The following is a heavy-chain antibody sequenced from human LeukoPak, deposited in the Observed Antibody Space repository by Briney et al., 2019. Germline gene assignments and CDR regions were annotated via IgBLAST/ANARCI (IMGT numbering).Heavy chain of an antibody. V-gene: IGHV3-33*01. D-gene: IGHD6-19*01. J-gene: IGHJ4*02. CDR1: GFTFSSYG. CDR2: IWYDGSNK. CDR3: ARGPHLYSSGPTPFDY. Sequence: GGSLRLPCAASGFTFSSYGMHWVRQAPGKGLEWVAVIWYDGSNKYYADSVKGRFTISRDNSKNTLYLQMNSLRAEDTAVYYCARGPHLYSSGPTPFDYWGQGTLVTVSS.